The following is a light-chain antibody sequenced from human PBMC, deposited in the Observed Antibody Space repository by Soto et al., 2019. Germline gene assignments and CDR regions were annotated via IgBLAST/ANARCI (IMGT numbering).Light chain of an antibody. J-gene: IGLJ1*01. CDR2: ENN. CDR3: AGWDGSLKGFV. Sequence: QSVLTQPPSASGAPGQRVTISCSGSASNIGRDPVNWYQQVPGTAPKLLIYENNHRPSGVPDRFSGSKSGTSASLVISGLQSEDEAKYFCAGWDGSLKGFVFGTVTKVTVL. V-gene: IGLV1-44*01. CDR1: ASNIGRDP.